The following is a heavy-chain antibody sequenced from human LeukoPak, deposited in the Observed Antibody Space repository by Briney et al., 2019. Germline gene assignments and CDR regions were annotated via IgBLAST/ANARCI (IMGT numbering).Heavy chain of an antibody. CDR2: IYTSGST. Sequence: SETLSLTCTVSGGSISSYYWSWIRQPAGKGLEWIGRIYTSGSTNYNPSLKNRVTISVDTSKNQFSLKLSSVTAADTAVYYCARVPPSEDDILTGYFNYGMDVWGQGTTVTVSS. J-gene: IGHJ6*02. D-gene: IGHD3-9*01. CDR1: GGSISSYY. V-gene: IGHV4-4*07. CDR3: ARVPPSEDDILTGYFNYGMDV.